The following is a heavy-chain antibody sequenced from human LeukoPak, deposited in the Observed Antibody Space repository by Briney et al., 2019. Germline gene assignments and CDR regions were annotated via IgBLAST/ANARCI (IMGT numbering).Heavy chain of an antibody. D-gene: IGHD1-26*01. Sequence: GGSLRLSCAASGFSFENYNMNWVRQAPGKGLEWVAYINVITGYIYYADSLKGRFTISRDNAKKSLFLEMNSLRVEDAAVYYCARDRSGSSSVDDAFDIWGQGIMVTVSS. CDR1: GFSFENYN. CDR3: ARDRSGSSSVDDAFDI. J-gene: IGHJ3*02. V-gene: IGHV3-21*01. CDR2: INVITGYI.